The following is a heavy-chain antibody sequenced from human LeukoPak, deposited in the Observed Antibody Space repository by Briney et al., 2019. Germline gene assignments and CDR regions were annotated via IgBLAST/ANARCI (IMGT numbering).Heavy chain of an antibody. J-gene: IGHJ4*02. CDR2: IIPIFGTA. CDR3: ARDPSSILWFGESGGYFDY. V-gene: IGHV1-69*01. CDR1: GGTFSSYA. Sequence: GASVKVSCKASGGTFSSYAISWVRQAPGQGLEWMGGIIPIFGTANYAQKFQGRVTITADESTSTAYMELSSLRSEDTAVYYCARDPSSILWFGESGGYFDYWGQGTLVTVSS. D-gene: IGHD3-10*01.